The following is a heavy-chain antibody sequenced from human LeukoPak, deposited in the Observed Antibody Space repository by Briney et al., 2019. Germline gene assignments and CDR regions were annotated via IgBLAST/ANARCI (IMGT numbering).Heavy chain of an antibody. D-gene: IGHD1-26*01. Sequence: HPGGSLRLSCAASGFSLTHDAIHWVRQAPGKGLEWVAVVSKDTASKLYRDSVKGRFTVSTDSSKNTVYLQMTGLRSEDTAVYYCAGDRWRGAPDYFDCWGQGTLVTVSS. V-gene: IGHV3-30*03. J-gene: IGHJ4*02. CDR3: AGDRWRGAPDYFDC. CDR2: VSKDTASK. CDR1: GFSLTHDA.